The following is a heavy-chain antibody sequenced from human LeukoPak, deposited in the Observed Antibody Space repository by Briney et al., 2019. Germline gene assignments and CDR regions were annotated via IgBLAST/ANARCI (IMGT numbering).Heavy chain of an antibody. CDR3: ATRGDLSWFGALRH. CDR2: IGQDGRET. V-gene: IGHV3-7*01. J-gene: IGHJ4*02. Sequence: PGGSLRLSCVASRFTFSNYWMDWVRQAPGKGLEWVAFIGQDGRETNYAGSVKGRFTISRDNAKNSLYLQMNNLRVEDTAVYYCATRGDLSWFGALRHWSQGTVVTVSS. CDR1: RFTFSNYW. D-gene: IGHD3-16*02.